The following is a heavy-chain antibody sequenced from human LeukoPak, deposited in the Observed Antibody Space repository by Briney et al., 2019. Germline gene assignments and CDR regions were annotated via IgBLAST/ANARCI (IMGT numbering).Heavy chain of an antibody. Sequence: VASVKVSCKASEYTFNIYDINWVRQATGQGLEWMGWTNPDSGNTGFAQKFQGRVTMTRNTSITTAYMELSSLRSEDTAVYYCAVHLPGDYLDRWGQGTLVTVSS. CDR2: TNPDSGNT. CDR3: AVHLPGDYLDR. V-gene: IGHV1-8*01. CDR1: EYTFNIYD. J-gene: IGHJ4*02.